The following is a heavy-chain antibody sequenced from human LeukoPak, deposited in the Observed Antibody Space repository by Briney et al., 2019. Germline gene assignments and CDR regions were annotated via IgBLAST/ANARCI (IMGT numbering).Heavy chain of an antibody. CDR2: IYWNDDK. Sequence: SGPTLVNPTQTLTLTCTFSGFSLSTTGVGVGWIRQPPGKALEWLALIYWNDDKRYSPSLKSRLTITKDTSKKQVVLTMTNMDPVDTATYYCALENRYSINNYYFDYWGQGTLVTVSS. J-gene: IGHJ4*02. CDR3: ALENRYSINNYYFDY. V-gene: IGHV2-5*01. CDR1: GFSLSTTGVG. D-gene: IGHD6-13*01.